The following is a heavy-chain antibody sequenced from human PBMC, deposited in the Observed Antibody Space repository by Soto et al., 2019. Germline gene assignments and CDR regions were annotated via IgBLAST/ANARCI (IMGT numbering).Heavy chain of an antibody. CDR2: IIPIFGTA. CDR1: SGTFSSYA. D-gene: IGHD2-2*01. CDR3: ARDGVYCSSTSCYGNWFDP. V-gene: IGHV1-69*13. Sequence: GXSVKVSFKASSGTFSSYAISWVRQAPVQGLEWMGGIIPIFGTANYAQKFQGRVTITADESTSTAYMELSSLRSEDTAVYYCARDGVYCSSTSCYGNWFDPWGQGTLVTVYS. J-gene: IGHJ5*02.